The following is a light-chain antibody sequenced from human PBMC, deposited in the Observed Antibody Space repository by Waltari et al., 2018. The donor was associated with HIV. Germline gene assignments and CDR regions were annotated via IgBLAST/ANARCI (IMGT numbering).Light chain of an antibody. CDR2: GAS. J-gene: IGKJ4*01. V-gene: IGKV3-20*01. CDR3: QQYGTSPLT. Sequence: EIVLTQSPGTLSLSPGERATLSCRASQSVSNNYLAWYQQKPGQAPRLLIYGASSRATGSPDRFSGSGSGTDFTLTISRLEPEDFAVYYCQQYGTSPLTFGGGTNV. CDR1: QSVSNNY.